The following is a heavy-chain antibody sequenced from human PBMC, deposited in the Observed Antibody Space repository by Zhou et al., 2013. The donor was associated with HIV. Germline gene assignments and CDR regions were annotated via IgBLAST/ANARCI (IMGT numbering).Heavy chain of an antibody. CDR1: GGTFSKYT. CDR3: ARDGFSTYYDFWSGSKGVYNWFDP. V-gene: IGHV1-69*16. Sequence: QVQLVQSGAEVKKPGSSVKVSCKTSGGTFSKYTMSWVRQAPGQGLEWMGWTHHILRTSHYAQKFQGRVTITTDESTSTVYMELRSLRSDDTAVYYCARDGFSTYYDFWSGSKGVYNWFDPWGQGTLVTVSS. J-gene: IGHJ5*02. CDR2: THHILRTS. D-gene: IGHD3-3*01.